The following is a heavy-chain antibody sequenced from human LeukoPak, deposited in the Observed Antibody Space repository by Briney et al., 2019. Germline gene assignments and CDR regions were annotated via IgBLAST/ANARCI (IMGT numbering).Heavy chain of an antibody. J-gene: IGHJ3*02. CDR1: GYTFTSYG. Sequence: GASVKLSCTASGYTFTSYGISWVRQAPGQGLEWLGWISPYNGNTNYAQNLQGRVTMTTDTSTSTAYMELRSLRSDDTAVYYCARENSHAFDIWGQGTMVTVSS. V-gene: IGHV1-18*01. D-gene: IGHD1-7*01. CDR3: ARENSHAFDI. CDR2: ISPYNGNT.